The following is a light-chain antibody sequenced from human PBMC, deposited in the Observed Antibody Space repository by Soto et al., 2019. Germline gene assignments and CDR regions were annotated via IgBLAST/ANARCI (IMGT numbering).Light chain of an antibody. CDR3: QQYGSSRWT. Sequence: EIVLTQSPGTLSLPPGERATLSCRASQSVSSSYLAWYQQKPGQAPRLLIYGASSRATGIPDRFSGSGSGTDFTLTISRLEPEDFAVYYCQQYGSSRWTVGQGTKVDIK. CDR2: GAS. CDR1: QSVSSSY. V-gene: IGKV3-20*01. J-gene: IGKJ1*01.